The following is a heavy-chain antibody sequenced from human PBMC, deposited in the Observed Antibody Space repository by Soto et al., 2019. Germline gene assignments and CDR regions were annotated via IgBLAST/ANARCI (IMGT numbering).Heavy chain of an antibody. CDR1: GYTFTGYY. CDR3: ARDPPPPDY. V-gene: IGHV1-18*04. CDR2: INANSGNT. J-gene: IGHJ4*02. Sequence: GASVKVSCKASGYTFTGYYMHWVRQAPGQGLEWMGWINANSGNTNYAQKLQGRVTMTTDTSTSTAYMELRSLRSDDTAVYYCARDPPPPDYWGQGTLVT.